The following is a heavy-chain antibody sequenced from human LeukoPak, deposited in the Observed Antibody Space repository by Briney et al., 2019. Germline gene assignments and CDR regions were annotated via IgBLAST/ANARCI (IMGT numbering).Heavy chain of an antibody. V-gene: IGHV4-59*08. CDR3: ARLASGWYVGAFVI. D-gene: IGHD6-19*01. CDR2: IYYSGST. CDR1: GGSISSYY. J-gene: IGHJ3*02. Sequence: SETLSLTCTVSGGSISSYYWSWIRQPPGKGLEWIGYIYYSGSTNYNPSLKSRVTISVDTSKNQFSLKLSSVTAADTAVYYCARLASGWYVGAFVIWGQGTMVTVSS.